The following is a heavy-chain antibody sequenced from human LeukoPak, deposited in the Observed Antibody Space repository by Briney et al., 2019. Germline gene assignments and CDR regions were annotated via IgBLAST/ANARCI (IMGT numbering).Heavy chain of an antibody. CDR2: LSDSGSRT. CDR3: AKAAGHDNRDDSFDI. J-gene: IGHJ3*02. D-gene: IGHD3-22*01. CDR1: GFTFRKSG. Sequence: GGSLRLSCAASGFTFRKSGMNWVRQAPGRGLEWVSGLSDSGSRTYYADSVKGRFTISRDNSRNTVFLQMNSLRVEDTALYYCAKAAGHDNRDDSFDIWGQGTMVTVSP. V-gene: IGHV3-23*01.